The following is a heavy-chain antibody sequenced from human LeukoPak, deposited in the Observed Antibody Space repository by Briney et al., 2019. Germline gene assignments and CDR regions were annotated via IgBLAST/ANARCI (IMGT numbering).Heavy chain of an antibody. CDR3: ARQTSYCGGDCYSAGY. V-gene: IGHV5-51*01. CDR1: GYSFTSYW. CDR2: IYPGDSDT. D-gene: IGHD2-21*02. J-gene: IGHJ4*02. Sequence: GESLKISCKGSGYSFTSYWIGRVRQMPGKGLEWMGIIYPGDSDTRYSPSFQGQVTISADKSISTAYLQWSSLKASDTAMYYCARQTSYCGGDCYSAGYWGQGTLVTVSS.